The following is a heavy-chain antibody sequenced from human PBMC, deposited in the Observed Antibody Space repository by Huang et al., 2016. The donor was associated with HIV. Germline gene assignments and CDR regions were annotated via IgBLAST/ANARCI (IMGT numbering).Heavy chain of an antibody. V-gene: IGHV1-69*01. CDR2: IIRNRGTT. Sequence: QVQLVQSGAEVKKSGSSVKVSCKASGGTFSIFGITWVRKAPGQGLVWVGGIIRNRGTTNYAQNVKGRVTSTADDFTSTAHMELSRLRSGDTAVYYCAREFEYASSDYAFDIWGQGTMVTVSS. D-gene: IGHD2-8*01. CDR1: GGTFSIFG. CDR3: AREFEYASSDYAFDI. J-gene: IGHJ3*02.